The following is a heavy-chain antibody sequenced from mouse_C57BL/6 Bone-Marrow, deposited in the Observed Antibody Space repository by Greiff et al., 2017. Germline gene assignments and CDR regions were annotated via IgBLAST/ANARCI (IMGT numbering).Heavy chain of an antibody. Sequence: VQVVESGAELARPGASVKLSCKASGYTFTSYGISWVKQRTGPGLEWIGEIYPRSGNTYYNEKFKGKATLTADKSSSTAYMELRSLTSEDSAVYFCASIYPFYAMDYWGQGTSVTVSS. CDR3: ASIYPFYAMDY. D-gene: IGHD1-1*01. CDR1: GYTFTSYG. J-gene: IGHJ4*01. V-gene: IGHV1-81*01. CDR2: IYPRSGNT.